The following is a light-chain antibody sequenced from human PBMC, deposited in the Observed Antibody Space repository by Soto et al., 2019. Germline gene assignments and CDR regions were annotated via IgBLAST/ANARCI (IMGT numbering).Light chain of an antibody. CDR2: GNI. V-gene: IGLV1-40*01. Sequence: QSVLTQPPSVSGAPGQRVTISCTGSTSNIGAGYDVHWYQHLPGTAPKLLIYGNINRPSGVPDRFSASKSDTSASLAITGLQAGDEADYYCQSYDSNLSGVVFGGGTKLTVL. CDR3: QSYDSNLSGVV. CDR1: TSNIGAGYD. J-gene: IGLJ2*01.